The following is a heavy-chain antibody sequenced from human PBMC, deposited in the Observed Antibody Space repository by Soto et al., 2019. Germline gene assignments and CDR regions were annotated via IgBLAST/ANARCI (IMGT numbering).Heavy chain of an antibody. V-gene: IGHV4-30-2*01. Sequence: SETLSLTCTVSGGSITSGNSYSWSWIRQPPGKGLEWIGSISRSVSTSYNPSLKGRVTMSVDKSKNQFSLNLSSVTAADMAVYYCARAVAPYLGTWFDPWGQGTLVTVSS. CDR2: ISRSVST. CDR1: GGSITSGNSYS. CDR3: ARAVAPYLGTWFDP. D-gene: IGHD3-16*01. J-gene: IGHJ5*02.